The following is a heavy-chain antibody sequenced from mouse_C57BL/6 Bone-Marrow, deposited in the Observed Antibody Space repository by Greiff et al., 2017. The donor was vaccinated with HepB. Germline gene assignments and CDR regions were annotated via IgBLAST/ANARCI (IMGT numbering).Heavy chain of an antibody. D-gene: IGHD2-3*01. V-gene: IGHV2-6-1*01. Sequence: VQRVESGPGLVAPSQSLSITCTVSGFSLTSYGVHWVRQPPGKGLEWLVVIWSDGSTTYNSALKSRLSISKDNSKSQVFLKMNSLQTDDTAMYYCARHKVYDGYTGAMDYWGQGTSVTVSS. CDR1: GFSLTSYG. CDR2: IWSDGST. CDR3: ARHKVYDGYTGAMDY. J-gene: IGHJ4*01.